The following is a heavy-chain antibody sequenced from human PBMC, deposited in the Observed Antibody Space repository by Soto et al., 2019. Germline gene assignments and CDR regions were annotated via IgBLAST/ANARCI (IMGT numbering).Heavy chain of an antibody. D-gene: IGHD6-19*01. V-gene: IGHV1-2*02. CDR3: ARAIDSSGWYVVDYYYGMDV. CDR2: INPNGGST. CDR1: GDTFTSYY. J-gene: IGHJ6*02. Sequence: GASVKVSCKAPGDTFTSYYMHWVRQAPGHGLEWMGVINPNGGSTRFAQKFQGRVTMTRDTSISTAYMELSRLRSDDTAVYYCARAIDSSGWYVVDYYYGMDVWGQGTTVTVSS.